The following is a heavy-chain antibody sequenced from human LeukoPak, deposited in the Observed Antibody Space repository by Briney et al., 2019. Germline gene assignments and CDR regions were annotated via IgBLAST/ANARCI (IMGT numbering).Heavy chain of an antibody. CDR3: ARGKGYGDYEFDY. CDR1: GGSISSYY. D-gene: IGHD4-17*01. Sequence: PSETLSLTCTVSGGSISSYYWSWIRQPPGKGLEWIGYIYYSGSTNYNPSLKSRVTISVDTSKNQFSLKLSSVTAADTAVYYCARGKGYGDYEFDYWGQGTLVTVSS. CDR2: IYYSGST. V-gene: IGHV4-59*01. J-gene: IGHJ4*02.